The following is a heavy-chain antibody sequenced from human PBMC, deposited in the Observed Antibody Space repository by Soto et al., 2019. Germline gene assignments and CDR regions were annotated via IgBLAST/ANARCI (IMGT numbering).Heavy chain of an antibody. J-gene: IGHJ4*02. Sequence: QLQLQESGPGLVKPSETLSLTCTVSGGSISTSSSYWGWIRQTPGKGLEWMGNIYYGGTTYYNPYLKSRVTISVDTSKNQFSLKLSSVTAADTAMYYCARQYYHGWGRQIAYWGQGTLITVSS. CDR3: ARQYYHGWGRQIAY. CDR1: GGSISTSSSY. D-gene: IGHD3-10*01. CDR2: IYYGGTT. V-gene: IGHV4-39*01.